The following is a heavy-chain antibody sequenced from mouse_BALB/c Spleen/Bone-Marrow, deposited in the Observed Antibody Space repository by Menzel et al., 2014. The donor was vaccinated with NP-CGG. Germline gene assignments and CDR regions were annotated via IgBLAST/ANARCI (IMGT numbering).Heavy chain of an antibody. J-gene: IGHJ1*01. Sequence: VHVKQSGTVLARPGASVKMSCKASDYTFTSYRMHWLKQRPGQGLEWIGAIYPGNSDTSYSQKFKGKAELTAVTSTSTASMDLSSLTNEDSAVYYCTLAYFGQGDWFFDVWGAGTTVTVSS. CDR1: DYTFTSYR. CDR2: IYPGNSDT. V-gene: IGHV1-5*01. D-gene: IGHD2-10*01. CDR3: TLAYFGQGDWFFDV.